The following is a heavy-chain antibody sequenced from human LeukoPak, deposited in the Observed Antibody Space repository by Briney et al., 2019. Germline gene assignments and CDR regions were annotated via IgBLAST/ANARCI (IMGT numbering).Heavy chain of an antibody. V-gene: IGHV3-21*01. CDR1: GFTFSSYS. CDR2: ISSSSSYI. CDR3: ARGPHQLLPFDY. D-gene: IGHD2-2*01. J-gene: IGHJ4*02. Sequence: GGSLRLSCAASGFTFSSYSMNWVRQAPGKGLEWVSSISSSSSYIYYADSVKGRFTISRDNAKNSLYLQMNSLRAEDTAVYYCARGPHQLLPFDYWGQGTLVTVSS.